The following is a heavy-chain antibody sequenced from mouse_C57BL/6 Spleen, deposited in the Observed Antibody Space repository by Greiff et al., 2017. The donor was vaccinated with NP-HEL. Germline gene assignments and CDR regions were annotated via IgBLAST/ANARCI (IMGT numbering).Heavy chain of an antibody. CDR3: ARGSYYDYDVGYFDV. D-gene: IGHD2-4*01. Sequence: QVQLQQSGAELMKPGASVKLSCKATGYTFTGYWIEWVKQRPGHGLEWIGEILPGSGSTNYNEKFKGKATFTADTSSNTAYMQLSSLITEDSAIYYCARGSYYDYDVGYFDVWGTGTTVTVSS. CDR1: GYTFTGYW. CDR2: ILPGSGST. V-gene: IGHV1-9*01. J-gene: IGHJ1*03.